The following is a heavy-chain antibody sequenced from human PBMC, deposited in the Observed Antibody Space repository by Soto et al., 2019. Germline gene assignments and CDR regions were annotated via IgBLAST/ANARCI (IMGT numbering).Heavy chain of an antibody. V-gene: IGHV3-30-3*01. CDR1: GFTFSSYA. J-gene: IGHJ6*02. D-gene: IGHD2-2*01. CDR3: ARHSSKYCSSTSCGGYYYGMDV. CDR2: ISYDGSNK. Sequence: GGSLSLSCAASGFTFSSYAMHWVRQAPGKGLEWVAVISYDGSNKYYADSVKGRFTISRDNAKNSLYLQMNSLRDEDTAVYYCARHSSKYCSSTSCGGYYYGMDVWGQGTTVTVSS.